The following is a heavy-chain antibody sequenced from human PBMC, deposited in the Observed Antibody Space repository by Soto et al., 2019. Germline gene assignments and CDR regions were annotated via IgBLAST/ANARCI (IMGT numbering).Heavy chain of an antibody. V-gene: IGHV4-39*07. D-gene: IGHD1-26*01. J-gene: IGHJ4*02. CDR2: IYYSGST. Sequence: SETLSLTCTVSGGSISSSSYYWGWIRPPPGKGLEWIGSIYYSGSTYYNPSLKSRVTISVDTSKNQFSLKLGTVTAADTAVYYCARGSLGATVPLFDYWGQGTLVTVSS. CDR1: GGSISSSSYY. CDR3: ARGSLGATVPLFDY.